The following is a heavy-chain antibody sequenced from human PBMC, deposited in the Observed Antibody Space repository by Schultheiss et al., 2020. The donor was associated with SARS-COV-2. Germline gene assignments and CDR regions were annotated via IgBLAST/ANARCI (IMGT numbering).Heavy chain of an antibody. CDR3: VRNDRELLSGTYYQWGMDV. V-gene: IGHV3-74*01. CDR1: GFSFPPSF. Sequence: GGSLRLSCVASGFSFPPSFLPFFRQVPGKGLVWVSRINSDGKSATYADSVKGRFIISRDNAKSSLYLQIDSLRAEDTAVYYCVRNDRELLSGTYYQWGMDVWGQGTTVTVSS. CDR2: INSDGKSA. J-gene: IGHJ6*02. D-gene: IGHD3-10*01.